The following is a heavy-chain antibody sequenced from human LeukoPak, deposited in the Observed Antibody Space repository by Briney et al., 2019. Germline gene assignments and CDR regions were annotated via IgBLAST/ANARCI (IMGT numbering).Heavy chain of an antibody. V-gene: IGHV5-51*01. CDR1: GNRFTNKW. J-gene: IGHJ5*02. CDR3: ARHPDERDGDYGYFDP. Sequence: GESLKISCKDSGNRFTNKWIGWVRQMPGKGLEWMGIIYPGDSDTRYSPSFQGQVSISADKSINTAYLHWTSLKASDTAMYYCARHPDERDGDYGYFDPWGQGTLVTVSS. D-gene: IGHD4-17*01. CDR2: IYPGDSDT.